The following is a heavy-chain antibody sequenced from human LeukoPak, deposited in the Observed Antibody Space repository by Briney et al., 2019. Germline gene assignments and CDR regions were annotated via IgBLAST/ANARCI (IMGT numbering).Heavy chain of an antibody. D-gene: IGHD1-14*01. CDR1: GGPMTNDYY. CDR2: IYYSGST. V-gene: IGHV4-30-4*08. Sequence: SETLSLTCAVSGGPMTNDYYWSWIRQPPGKGLEWIGYIYYSGSTYYNPSLKSRVTISVDTSKNQFSLMVSSLTAADTAVYFCARGPEYMDVWGKGTTVTVSS. J-gene: IGHJ6*03. CDR3: ARGPEYMDV.